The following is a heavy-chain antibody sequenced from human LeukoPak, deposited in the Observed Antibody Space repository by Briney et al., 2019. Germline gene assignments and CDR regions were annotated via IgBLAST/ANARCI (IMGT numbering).Heavy chain of an antibody. J-gene: IGHJ1*01. CDR3: ARGADGSSGYYYEGEYFQH. CDR1: GGSISSSSYY. CDR2: IYYSGST. V-gene: IGHV4-39*01. Sequence: SETLSLTCTVSGGSISSSSYYWGWIRQPPGKGLEWIGSIYYSGSTYYNPSLKSRVTISVDTSKNQFSLKLSSVTAADTAVYYCARGADGSSGYYYEGEYFQHWGQGTLVTVSS. D-gene: IGHD3-22*01.